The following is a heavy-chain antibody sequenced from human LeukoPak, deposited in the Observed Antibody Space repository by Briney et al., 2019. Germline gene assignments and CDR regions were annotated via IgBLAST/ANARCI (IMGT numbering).Heavy chain of an antibody. CDR1: GFTFSSYW. V-gene: IGHV3-7*01. Sequence: GSLRLSCAASGFTFSSYWMSWVRQAPGKGLEWVANIKQDGSEKYYVGSVKGRFTISRDDAKNSLYLQMNSLRAEDTAVYSCARDGSDDPEWFDPWGQGTLVTVSS. J-gene: IGHJ5*02. CDR3: ARDGSDDPEWFDP. CDR2: IKQDGSEK. D-gene: IGHD1-26*01.